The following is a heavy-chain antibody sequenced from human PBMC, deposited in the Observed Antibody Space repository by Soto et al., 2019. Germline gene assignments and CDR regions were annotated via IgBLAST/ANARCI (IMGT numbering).Heavy chain of an antibody. CDR2: IYYSGST. D-gene: IGHD5-18*01. CDR1: GGSISSYY. J-gene: IGHJ4*02. CDR3: ARGAEGYLFDS. V-gene: IGHV4-59*01. Sequence: SETLSLTCTVSGGSISSYYWSWIRQPPGKGLEWIGYIYYSGSTNYNPSLKSRVTISVDTSKNQFSLKLSSVTAADTAVSYCARGAEGYLFDSWGQGTLVTVSS.